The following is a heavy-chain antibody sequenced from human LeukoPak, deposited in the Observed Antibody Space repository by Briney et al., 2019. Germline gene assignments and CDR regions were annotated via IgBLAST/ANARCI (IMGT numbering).Heavy chain of an antibody. D-gene: IGHD7-27*01. J-gene: IGHJ4*02. CDR3: ARDSNWDNGGFDY. CDR1: GFAFSNYA. CDR2: SSGNGDST. V-gene: IGHV3-23*01. Sequence: GGSLRLSCGASGFAFSNYAMTWVRQAPGKGLEWVSTSSGNGDSTYYGDSVKGRFTISRDNVKNTLHLQMSSLRAEDTAIYYCARDSNWDNGGFDYWGQGTLVTVSA.